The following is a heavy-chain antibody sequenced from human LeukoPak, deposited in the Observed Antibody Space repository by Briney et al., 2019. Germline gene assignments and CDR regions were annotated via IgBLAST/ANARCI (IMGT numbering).Heavy chain of an antibody. Sequence: SVKVSCKASGGTFSSYAISWVRQAPGQGLEWMGGIIPIFGTANYAQKFQGRVTITADESTSTAYMELSSLRSEDTAVYYCARGLIKGFESHYYMDVWGKGTTVTVSS. D-gene: IGHD2-8*01. CDR2: IIPIFGTA. CDR3: ARGLIKGFESHYYMDV. V-gene: IGHV1-69*13. CDR1: GGTFSSYA. J-gene: IGHJ6*03.